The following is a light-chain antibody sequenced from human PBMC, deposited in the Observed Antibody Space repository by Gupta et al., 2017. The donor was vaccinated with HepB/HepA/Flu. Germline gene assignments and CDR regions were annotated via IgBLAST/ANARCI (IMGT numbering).Light chain of an antibody. CDR3: QQYNNWPPIT. CDR2: AAS. CDR1: QSISSY. Sequence: DILMTQSPASLSVSPGDRATLSCRASQSISSYLAWYQQKPGQAPRLLIYAASTTATGIPARFSGSGAGREFTIPISSSQPEDFAVYYCQQYNNWPPITFGQGTRLEIK. V-gene: IGKV3-15*01. J-gene: IGKJ5*01.